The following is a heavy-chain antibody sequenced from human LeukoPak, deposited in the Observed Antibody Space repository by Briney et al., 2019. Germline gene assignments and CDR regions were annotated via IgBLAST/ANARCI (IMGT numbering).Heavy chain of an antibody. Sequence: SETLSLTCAVSGYSISSGYYWGWIRQPPGEGLEWIGSIYHSGSTYYNPYLKSRVTISVDTSKNQFSLKLSSVTAADTAVYYCARHFVQLERRAHYYMDVWGKGTTVTVSS. V-gene: IGHV4-38-2*01. CDR2: IYHSGST. J-gene: IGHJ6*03. CDR1: GYSISSGYY. D-gene: IGHD1-1*01. CDR3: ARHFVQLERRAHYYMDV.